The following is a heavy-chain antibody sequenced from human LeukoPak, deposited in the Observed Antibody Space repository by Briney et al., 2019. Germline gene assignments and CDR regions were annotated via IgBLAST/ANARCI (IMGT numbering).Heavy chain of an antibody. J-gene: IGHJ4*02. CDR1: GYTFTSYD. CDR3: ATWAAAGPGPFDY. D-gene: IGHD6-13*01. Sequence: GASVKVSCKASGYTFTSYDINWVRQATGQGLEWMGWMNPNSGNTGYAQKFQGRVTMTRDTSTSTVYMELSSLRSEDTAVYYCATWAAAGPGPFDYWGQGTLVTVSS. CDR2: MNPNSGNT. V-gene: IGHV1-8*01.